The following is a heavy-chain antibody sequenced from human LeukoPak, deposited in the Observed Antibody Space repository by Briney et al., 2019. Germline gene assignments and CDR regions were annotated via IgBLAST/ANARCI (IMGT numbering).Heavy chain of an antibody. D-gene: IGHD6-13*01. J-gene: IGHJ4*02. Sequence: GGSLRLSCAASGFTFSSYAMSWVRQAPGKVLEWVSAISGSGGSTYYADSVKGRFTISRDNSKNTLYLQMNSLRAEDTAVYYCAKTVPYSSSWYDSDYWGQGTLVTVSS. CDR1: GFTFSSYA. CDR2: ISGSGGST. V-gene: IGHV3-23*01. CDR3: AKTVPYSSSWYDSDY.